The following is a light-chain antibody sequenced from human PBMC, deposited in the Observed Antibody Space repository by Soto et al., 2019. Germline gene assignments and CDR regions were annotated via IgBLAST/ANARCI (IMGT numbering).Light chain of an antibody. CDR2: AAS. CDR3: QQSYSTLSCT. Sequence: DIQMTQSPSSLSASVGDRVTITCRASQSISSYLNWYQQKPGKAPKLLIYAASRLQSGVPSRFSGSGSGTDFTLTISSLQPEDFATYYCQQSYSTLSCTFGQGTKLEIK. V-gene: IGKV1-39*01. J-gene: IGKJ2*01. CDR1: QSISSY.